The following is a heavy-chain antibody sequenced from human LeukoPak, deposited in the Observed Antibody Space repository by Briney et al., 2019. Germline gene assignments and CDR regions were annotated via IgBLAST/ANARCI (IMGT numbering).Heavy chain of an antibody. D-gene: IGHD3-22*01. CDR3: ARDYYDKRIYYYYGMDV. V-gene: IGHV1-69*06. Sequence: SVKVSCKASGGTFSSYAISWVRQAPGQGLEWMGGIIPIFGTANYAQKFQGRVTITADKSTSTAYMELSSLRSEDTAVYYCARDYYDKRIYYYYGMDVWGQGTTVTVSS. CDR2: IIPIFGTA. CDR1: GGTFSSYA. J-gene: IGHJ6*02.